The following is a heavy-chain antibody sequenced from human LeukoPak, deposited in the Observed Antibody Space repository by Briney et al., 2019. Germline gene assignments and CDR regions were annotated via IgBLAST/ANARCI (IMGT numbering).Heavy chain of an antibody. V-gene: IGHV4-59*04. Sequence: GSLRLSCAASGFTFSSYAMSWIRQLPGKGLEWIGSIYYGGYTYHNPSLESRVTMSVDTSKNQFSLKLTSVTAADTAVYYCATSGPGYYYGMDVWGQGTTVTVSS. J-gene: IGHJ6*02. CDR1: GFTFSSYA. CDR3: ATSGPGYYYGMDV. CDR2: IYYGGYT. D-gene: IGHD2-15*01.